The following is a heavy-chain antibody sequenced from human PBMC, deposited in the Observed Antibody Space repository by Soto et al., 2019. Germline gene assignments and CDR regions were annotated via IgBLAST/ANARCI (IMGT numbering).Heavy chain of an antibody. J-gene: IGHJ6*02. CDR3: ARPTRQWLGLRYYYGMDV. CDR1: GGSISSYY. CDR2: IYYSGST. Sequence: PSETLSLTCTVSGGSISSYYWSWIRQPPGKGLEWIGHIYYSGSTNYNPSLKSRVTISVDTSKNQFSLKLSSVTAADTAVYYCARPTRQWLGLRYYYGMDVWGQGTTVTVSS. D-gene: IGHD6-19*01. V-gene: IGHV4-59*12.